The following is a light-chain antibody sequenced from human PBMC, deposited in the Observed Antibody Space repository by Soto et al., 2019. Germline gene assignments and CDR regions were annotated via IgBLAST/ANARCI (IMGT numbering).Light chain of an antibody. CDR1: QSISSY. Sequence: DIQMTQSPSSLSASVGDRVTITCRASQSISSYLNWYQQKPGKAPKLLIYAASTLQSGVPSRFSGSGSGTDFTLTISRLEPEDFAVYYCQQYGSSPGTFGQGTTGDIK. CDR2: AAS. CDR3: QQYGSSPGT. J-gene: IGKJ1*01. V-gene: IGKV1-39*01.